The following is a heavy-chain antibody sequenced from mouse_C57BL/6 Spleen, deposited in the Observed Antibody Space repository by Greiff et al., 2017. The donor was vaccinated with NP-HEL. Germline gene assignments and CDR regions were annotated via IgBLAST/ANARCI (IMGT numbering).Heavy chain of an antibody. CDR3: ARWAQGAY. CDR1: GYTFTDYY. D-gene: IGHD1-3*01. V-gene: IGHV1-26*01. J-gene: IGHJ2*01. CDR2: INPNNGGT. Sequence: EVQLQQSGPELVKPGASVKISCKASGYTFTDYYMNWVKQSHGKSLEWIGDINPNNGGTSYNQKFKGKATLTVDKSSSTAYMELRSLTSEDSAVYYCARWAQGAYWGQGTTLTVSS.